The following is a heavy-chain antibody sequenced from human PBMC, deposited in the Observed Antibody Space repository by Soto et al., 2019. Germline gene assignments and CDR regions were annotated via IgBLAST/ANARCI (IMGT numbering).Heavy chain of an antibody. V-gene: IGHV3-7*01. J-gene: IGHJ4*02. Sequence: EVPLVESGGGLVQPGGSLSLSCAASGFTFSNYWMTWVRQAPGKGLEWVANIKQDGSEKYFVDSVKGRSTISRDNAXNXXYLLMDSLRVEDTAVYYCARVEGGYYGSGSYGFDYWGQGSLVTVSS. CDR3: ARVEGGYYGSGSYGFDY. CDR1: GFTFSNYW. CDR2: IKQDGSEK. D-gene: IGHD3-10*01.